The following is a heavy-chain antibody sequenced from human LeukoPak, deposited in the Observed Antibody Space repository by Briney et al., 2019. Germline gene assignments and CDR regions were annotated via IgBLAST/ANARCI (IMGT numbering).Heavy chain of an antibody. CDR3: ARGTPWYYYMDV. Sequence: PGGSLRLSCAASGFTFSNYDMHWVRQVTRKGVEWVSSIGTAGKTNYRGSVKGRFTISRENARHSLYLQMNSLTTGDTAVYYCARGTPWYYYMDVWGKGTTVTVSS. CDR2: IGTAGKT. CDR1: GFTFSNYD. V-gene: IGHV3-13*01. J-gene: IGHJ6*03.